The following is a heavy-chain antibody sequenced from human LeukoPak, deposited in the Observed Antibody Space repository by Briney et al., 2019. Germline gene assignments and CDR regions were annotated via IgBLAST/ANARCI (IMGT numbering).Heavy chain of an antibody. CDR3: AREEITVSDAFDI. V-gene: IGHV3-74*01. CDR2: INSDGSST. D-gene: IGHD4-17*01. CDR1: GFTFSEYW. Sequence: GGSLRLSCAASGFTFSEYWMHWVRQAPGKGLVWVSRINSDGSSTSYADSVKSRFTISRDNAKNTLYLQMNSLRAEDTAVYYCAREEITVSDAFDIWGQGTFVTVSS. J-gene: IGHJ3*02.